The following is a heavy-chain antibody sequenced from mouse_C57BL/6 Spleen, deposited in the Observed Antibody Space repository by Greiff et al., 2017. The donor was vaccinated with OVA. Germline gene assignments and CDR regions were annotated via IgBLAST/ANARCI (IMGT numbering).Heavy chain of an antibody. CDR1: GYTFTSYW. V-gene: IGHV1-55*01. J-gene: IGHJ2*01. CDR3: ARWIYYYGSSSYYFDY. D-gene: IGHD1-1*01. CDR2: IYPGSGST. Sequence: QVQLQQPGAELVKPGASVKMSCKASGYTFTSYWITWVKQRPGQGLEWIGDIYPGSGSTNYNEKFKSKATLTVDTSSSTAYMQLSSLTSEDSAVYYCARWIYYYGSSSYYFDYWGQGTTRTVSS.